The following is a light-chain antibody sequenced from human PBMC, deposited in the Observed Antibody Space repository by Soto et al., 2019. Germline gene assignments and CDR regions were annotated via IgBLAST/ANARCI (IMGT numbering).Light chain of an antibody. J-gene: IGKJ1*01. CDR1: QCVSID. V-gene: IGKV3-11*01. CDR3: QQRSQWPWT. Sequence: EIVLTQSPATLSLSPGERATLSCRASQCVSIDLAWYQQKPGQAPRLLIYDASNRATGIAARFSGGGSGTDFTLTISSPEPEDFAVYYCQQRSQWPWTFGQGTKVEIK. CDR2: DAS.